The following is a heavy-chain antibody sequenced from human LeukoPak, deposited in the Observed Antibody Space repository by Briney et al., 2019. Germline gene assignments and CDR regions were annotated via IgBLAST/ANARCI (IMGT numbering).Heavy chain of an antibody. V-gene: IGHV2-70*11. J-gene: IGHJ4*02. CDR1: GFSLTTSGMC. CDR3: ARLYSSSSGLFDS. Sequence: SGPTLVNPTQTLTLTCTFSGFSLTTSGMCVVWIRQPPGKALEWLARIDWDDAKYYSTSLKTRLTISKDTSKNQVVLTMTNMDPVDTATYYCARLYSSSSGLFDSWGQGTLVTVSS. D-gene: IGHD6-6*01. CDR2: IDWDDAK.